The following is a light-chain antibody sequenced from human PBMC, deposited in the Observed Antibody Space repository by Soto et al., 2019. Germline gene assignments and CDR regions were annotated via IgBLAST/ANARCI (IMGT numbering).Light chain of an antibody. CDR2: DAS. J-gene: IGKJ3*01. CDR3: QQYDNLLAPGIT. Sequence: DIQMTQSPSSLSASVGDRVTITCQASQDISNYLNWYQQKPGKAPKLLIYDASNLETGVPSRFSGSGSGTDFTFTISSLQPEDIATYYCQQYDNLLAPGITFGPGTKVDSK. CDR1: QDISNY. V-gene: IGKV1-33*01.